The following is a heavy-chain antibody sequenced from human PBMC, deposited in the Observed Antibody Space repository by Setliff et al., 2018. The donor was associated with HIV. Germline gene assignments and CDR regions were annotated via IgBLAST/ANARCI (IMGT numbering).Heavy chain of an antibody. Sequence: GGSLRLSCAASGFTFSSYAMSWVRQAPGKGLEWVSGISKSGDNTYYADSVKGRFTISRDNSKNTLSLQMNSLRAEDTAVYYCARDSGTTVVATRPGYWGQGTLVTVSS. CDR1: GFTFSSYA. V-gene: IGHV3-23*01. CDR3: ARDSGTTVVATRPGY. D-gene: IGHD1-26*01. J-gene: IGHJ4*02. CDR2: ISKSGDNT.